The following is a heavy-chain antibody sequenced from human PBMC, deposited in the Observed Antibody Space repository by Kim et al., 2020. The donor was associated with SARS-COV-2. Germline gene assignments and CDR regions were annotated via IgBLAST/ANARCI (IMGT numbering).Heavy chain of an antibody. D-gene: IGHD5-18*01. V-gene: IGHV4-34*01. CDR2: INHSGST. CDR1: GGSFSGYY. Sequence: SETLSLTCAVYGGSFSGYYWSWIRQPPGKGLEWIGEINHSGSTNYNPSLKSRVTISVDTSKNQFSLKLSSVTAADTAVYYCARRRWIQLWFDVWGQGTTVTVSS. J-gene: IGHJ6*02. CDR3: ARRRWIQLWFDV.